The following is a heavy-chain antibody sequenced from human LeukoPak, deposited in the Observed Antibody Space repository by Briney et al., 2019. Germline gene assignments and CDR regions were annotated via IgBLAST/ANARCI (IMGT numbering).Heavy chain of an antibody. J-gene: IGHJ5*02. CDR2: INSDGSST. V-gene: IGHV3-74*01. CDR1: GFTFSSYW. Sequence: PGGSLRLSCAASGFTFSSYWMHWVRQAPGKGLVWVSRINSDGSSTSYADSVKGRFTISRDNAKNTLYLQMNSLRAEDTAVYYCARGPYCGGDCQMAYNWFDPWGQGTLVTVSS. CDR3: ARGPYCGGDCQMAYNWFDP. D-gene: IGHD2-21*02.